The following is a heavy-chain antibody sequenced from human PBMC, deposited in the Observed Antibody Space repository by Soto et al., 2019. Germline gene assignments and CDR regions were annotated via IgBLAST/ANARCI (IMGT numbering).Heavy chain of an antibody. V-gene: IGHV4-38-2*01. CDR2: IXXXXXX. J-gene: IGHJ4*02. D-gene: IGHD6-19*01. CDR3: ARVRTVAGPHKYFDY. Sequence: SETLSLTCGVSGYSISTIYYWGWIRQPPGKGLEWFGSIXXXXXXXXXPSLKSRVTISRDTSNNQFSLKLTSVTAADTAVYYCARVRTVAGPHKYFDYWGQGTLVTVSS. CDR1: GYSISTIYY.